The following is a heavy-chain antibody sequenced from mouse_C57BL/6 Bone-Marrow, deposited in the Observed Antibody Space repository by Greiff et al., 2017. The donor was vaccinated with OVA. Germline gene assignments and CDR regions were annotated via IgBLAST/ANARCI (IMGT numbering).Heavy chain of an antibody. CDR3: RYGSSLYWYFDV. J-gene: IGHJ1*03. CDR1: GFNIKDDY. CDR2: IDPENGDT. V-gene: IGHV14-4*01. D-gene: IGHD1-1*01. Sequence: EVQLQQSGAELVRPGASVKLSCTASGFNIKDDYMHWVKQRPEQGLEWIGWIDPENGDTEYAPQFQGKATITADTSSNTAYLQLSSLTSEDTAVYCSRYGSSLYWYFDVWGTGTTVTVSS.